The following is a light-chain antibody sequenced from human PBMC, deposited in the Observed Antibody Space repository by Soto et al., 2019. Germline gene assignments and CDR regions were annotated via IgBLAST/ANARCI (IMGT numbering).Light chain of an antibody. CDR3: QSYDSSLV. CDR2: GNI. V-gene: IGLV1-40*01. Sequence: QSVLTQPPSVSGAPGQRVTISCTGSSSNIGAGYDVHWYQQLPGTAPKRLIYGNINRPSGVPDRFSGSKSGTSASLAITGLRAEDEADYYCQSYDSSLVFGGGTKVTVL. J-gene: IGLJ2*01. CDR1: SSNIGAGYD.